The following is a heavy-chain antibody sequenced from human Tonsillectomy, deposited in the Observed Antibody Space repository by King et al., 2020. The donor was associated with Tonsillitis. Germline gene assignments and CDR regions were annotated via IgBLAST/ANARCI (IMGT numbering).Heavy chain of an antibody. CDR3: ARMTAVSGTPYYYYYMDV. CDR2: IDWDDEK. D-gene: IGHD6-19*01. V-gene: IGHV2-70*11. CDR1: GFSLSSSRMY. Sequence: VTLKESGPALVKSKQTLTLTCTFSGFSLSSSRMYVSWIRQPPGKALEWLARIDWDDEKYYSTSLKTRPTISKDTSKNQVVLTLTNMDPMDTATYYCARMTAVSGTPYYYYYMDVWGKGTTVTVSS. J-gene: IGHJ6*03.